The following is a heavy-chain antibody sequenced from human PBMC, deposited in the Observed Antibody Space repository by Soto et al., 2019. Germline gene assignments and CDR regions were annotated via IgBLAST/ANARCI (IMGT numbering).Heavy chain of an antibody. D-gene: IGHD2-15*01. CDR1: GGSISSGGYY. CDR3: ATLNGDSAYDY. J-gene: IGHJ4*02. Sequence: QVQLQESGPGLVKPSQTLSLTCTVSGGSISSGGYYWSWIRQLPGRGLEWIGYIYYSGSAYYNPSLKSRVTISGDASNNPFSLKLSSVTAADTAVYYCATLNGDSAYDYWGQGTLVTVSS. V-gene: IGHV4-31*03. CDR2: IYYSGSA.